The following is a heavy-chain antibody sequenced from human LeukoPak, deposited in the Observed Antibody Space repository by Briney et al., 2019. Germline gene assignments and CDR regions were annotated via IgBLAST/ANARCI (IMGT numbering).Heavy chain of an antibody. D-gene: IGHD2-15*01. Sequence: GVSVSLPCAACGFTFSTYWMHWVRQPPAKGRVGGSRINSDERSIGYAASVKGRFPNTRDNASNTLYLQMNSRRAEETTLYYYSSGGRVGVIFDTWGQGTMVRVSS. CDR1: GFTFSTYW. CDR2: INSDERSI. J-gene: IGHJ3*02. V-gene: IGHV3-74*01. CDR3: SSGGRVGVIFDT.